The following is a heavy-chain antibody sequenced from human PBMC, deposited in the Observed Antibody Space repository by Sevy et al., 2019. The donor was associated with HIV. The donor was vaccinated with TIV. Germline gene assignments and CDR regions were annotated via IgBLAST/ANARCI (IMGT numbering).Heavy chain of an antibody. CDR1: GVTFSNYA. V-gene: IGHV3-30*18. D-gene: IGHD3-3*01. CDR3: AKTPDDSDYYYYGMDV. Sequence: GGSLRLSCTSSGVTFSNYAMTWVRQTPGKGLEWVAVISYGGTNTYYGDSVRGRFTISRDNSKNTLYLQMNSLRAEDTAVYYCAKTPDDSDYYYYGMDVWGQGTTVTVSS. CDR2: ISYGGTNT. J-gene: IGHJ6*02.